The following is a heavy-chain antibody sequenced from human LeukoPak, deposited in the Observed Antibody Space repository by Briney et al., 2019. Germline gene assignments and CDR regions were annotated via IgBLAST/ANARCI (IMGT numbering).Heavy chain of an antibody. CDR3: ARTDCSGGSCYSGYYYYGMDV. D-gene: IGHD2-15*01. V-gene: IGHV1-69*04. J-gene: IGHJ6*02. CDR1: GGTFSSYA. Sequence: SVKVSCKASGGTFSSYAISWVRPAPGQGLGWMGRIIPILGIANYAQKFQGRVTITADKSTSTAYMELSSLRSEDTAVYYCARTDCSGGSCYSGYYYYGMDVWGQGTTVTVSS. CDR2: IIPILGIA.